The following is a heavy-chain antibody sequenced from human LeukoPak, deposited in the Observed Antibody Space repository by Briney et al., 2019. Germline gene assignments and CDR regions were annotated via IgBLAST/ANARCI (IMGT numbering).Heavy chain of an antibody. V-gene: IGHV3-15*01. CDR3: TTDRYGSGSYYHDY. J-gene: IGHJ4*02. Sequence: GGSLRLSCAASGFTFGNAWMSWVRQAPGKGLEWVGRIKSKTDGGTTDYAAPVKGRFTISRDDSKNTLYLQMNSLKTEDTAVYYCTTDRYGSGSYYHDYWGQGTLVTVSS. CDR2: IKSKTDGGTT. CDR1: GFTFGNAW. D-gene: IGHD3-10*01.